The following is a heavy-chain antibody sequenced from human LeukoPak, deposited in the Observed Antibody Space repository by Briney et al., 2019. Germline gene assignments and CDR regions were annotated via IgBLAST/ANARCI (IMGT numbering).Heavy chain of an antibody. Sequence: PSETLSLTCTVSGASITNYYWSWIRQPPGKGLEWIGYIYYRGSTMYNPSLRSRVTISADTSKNQFSLRLTSVTAADTALYYCASNVYCDGDCFDHWGQGTLVTVSS. D-gene: IGHD2-21*01. J-gene: IGHJ4*02. CDR1: GASITNYY. CDR2: IYYRGST. V-gene: IGHV4-59*01. CDR3: ASNVYCDGDCFDH.